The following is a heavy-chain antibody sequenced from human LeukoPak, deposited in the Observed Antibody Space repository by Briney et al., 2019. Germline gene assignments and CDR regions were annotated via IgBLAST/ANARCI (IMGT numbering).Heavy chain of an antibody. CDR1: GFTFNSET. Sequence: GGSLRLSCAASGFTFNSETMNWVRQAPGKGLEWVSYISSGGNTIYYADSVKGRFTISRDNAKNSLYLQMNSLRAEDAALYYCAKPKVPVAATPLFDYWGQGTLVTVSS. CDR2: ISSGGNTI. D-gene: IGHD2-15*01. CDR3: AKPKVPVAATPLFDY. J-gene: IGHJ4*02. V-gene: IGHV3-48*04.